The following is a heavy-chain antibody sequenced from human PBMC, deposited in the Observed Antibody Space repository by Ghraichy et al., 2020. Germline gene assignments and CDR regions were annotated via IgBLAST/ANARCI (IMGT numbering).Heavy chain of an antibody. CDR1: RFKFDDYA. Sequence: LSLTCAASRFKFDDYAMHWVRQAPGKGLEWVSGISWHGATIYYADSVKGRFTISRDNAKDSLFLQMNSLRAEDTAFYYCARDQGYYSDNSGLFDSWGQGTLGTVSS. CDR2: ISWHGATI. CDR3: ARDQGYYSDNSGLFDS. V-gene: IGHV3-9*01. D-gene: IGHD3-22*01. J-gene: IGHJ4*02.